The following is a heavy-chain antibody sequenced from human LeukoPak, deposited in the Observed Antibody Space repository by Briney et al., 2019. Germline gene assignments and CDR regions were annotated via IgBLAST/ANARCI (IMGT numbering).Heavy chain of an antibody. D-gene: IGHD2-2*01. CDR2: IYSGGST. J-gene: IGHJ4*02. Sequence: GGSLRLSCAASGFTVSDNYMSWVRQAPGKGLEWVSIIYSGGSTYYADPVKGRFTISGDISKNTFYLQMNSLRVEDTAVFYCARALPAASHTSFDYWGQGTLVIVSS. CDR3: ARALPAASHTSFDY. V-gene: IGHV3-66*01. CDR1: GFTVSDNY.